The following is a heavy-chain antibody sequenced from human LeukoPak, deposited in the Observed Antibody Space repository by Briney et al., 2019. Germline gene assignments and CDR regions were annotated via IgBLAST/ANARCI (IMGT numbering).Heavy chain of an antibody. Sequence: PGGSLRLSCTASGFSVGDYAMSWVRQAPGKGLEWVGFTRSKTYGGTADYAASVEGRFTISRDDSNNIAYLQMNSLKTEDTALYYCTRGLEGFTAYDDFWGQGTLVTVSS. V-gene: IGHV3-49*04. D-gene: IGHD5-12*01. CDR2: TRSKTYGGTA. CDR1: GFSVGDYA. CDR3: TRGLEGFTAYDDF. J-gene: IGHJ4*02.